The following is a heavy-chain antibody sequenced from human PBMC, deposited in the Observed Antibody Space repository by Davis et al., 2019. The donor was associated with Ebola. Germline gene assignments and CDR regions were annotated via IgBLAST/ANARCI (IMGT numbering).Heavy chain of an antibody. D-gene: IGHD2-15*01. V-gene: IGHV1-8*01. J-gene: IGHJ4*02. CDR3: ARGYGVAAD. Sequence: AASVKVSCKASEYTFTSYDISWVRQATGQGLGWMGWMNPNSDNTGYPQKFQGRVTMTRNTSISTAYMELSSLRSEDTAVYYCARGYGVAADWGQGTLVTVSS. CDR2: MNPNSDNT. CDR1: EYTFTSYD.